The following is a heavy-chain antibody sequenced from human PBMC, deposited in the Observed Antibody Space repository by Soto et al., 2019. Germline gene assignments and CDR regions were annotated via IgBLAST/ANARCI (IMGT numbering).Heavy chain of an antibody. CDR2: IIPIFGTA. J-gene: IGHJ6*02. CDR1: GGTFSSYA. CDR3: ASSTYSSSSGDYYYGMDV. Sequence: QVQLVQSGAEVKKPGSSVKVSCKASGGTFSSYAISWVRQAPGQGLEWMGGIIPIFGTANYAQKFQGRVTITANKSTRTAYMERSSLRSEDTAVYYCASSTYSSSSGDYYYGMDVWGQGTTVTVSS. V-gene: IGHV1-69*06. D-gene: IGHD6-6*01.